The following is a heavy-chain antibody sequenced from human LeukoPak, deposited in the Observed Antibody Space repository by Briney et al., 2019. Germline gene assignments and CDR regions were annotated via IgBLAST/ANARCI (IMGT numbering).Heavy chain of an antibody. CDR3: ARDFGDYSYYYYMDV. Sequence: GGSLRLSCAASRFTFSSYSMNWVRQAPGKGLEWVSYISSSSSTIYYADSVKGRFTISRDDAKNSLYLQMNSLRAEDTAVYYCARDFGDYSYYYYMDVWGKGTTVTVSS. CDR1: RFTFSSYS. D-gene: IGHD4-17*01. CDR2: ISSSSSTI. J-gene: IGHJ6*03. V-gene: IGHV3-48*01.